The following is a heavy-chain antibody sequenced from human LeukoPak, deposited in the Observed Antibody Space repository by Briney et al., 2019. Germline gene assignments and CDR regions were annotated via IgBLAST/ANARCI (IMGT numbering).Heavy chain of an antibody. Sequence: ASVKVSCKASGYTFTSYGISWLRQAPGQGLEWMGWVSAYNGNTNYAQKLQGRVRMTTDTSTSTAYMELRSLRSGDTAVYYCARDVRKEDYYYYGMDVWGQGTTVTVSS. D-gene: IGHD2/OR15-2a*01. CDR3: ARDVRKEDYYYYGMDV. J-gene: IGHJ6*02. CDR1: GYTFTSYG. CDR2: VSAYNGNT. V-gene: IGHV1-18*01.